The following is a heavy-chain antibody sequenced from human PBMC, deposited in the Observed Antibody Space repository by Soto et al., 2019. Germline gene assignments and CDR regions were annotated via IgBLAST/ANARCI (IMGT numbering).Heavy chain of an antibody. V-gene: IGHV1-2*04. CDR3: ARSTDCSSTSCYANYYYGMDV. J-gene: IGHJ6*02. Sequence: ASVKVSCKASGYTFTGYYTHWVRQAPGQGLEWMGWINPNSGGTNYAQKFQGWVTMTRDTSISTAYMELSRLRSDDTAVYYCARSTDCSSTSCYANYYYGMDVWGQGTTVTVSS. CDR1: GYTFTGYY. CDR2: INPNSGGT. D-gene: IGHD2-2*01.